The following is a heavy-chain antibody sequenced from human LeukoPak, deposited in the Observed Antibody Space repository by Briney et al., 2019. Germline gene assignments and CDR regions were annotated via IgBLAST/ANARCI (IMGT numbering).Heavy chain of an antibody. CDR3: AKAEGMGYNSPSDY. V-gene: IGHV3-9*03. CDR1: GFTFDDYA. CDR2: ISWNSGSI. Sequence: QAGGSLRLSCAASGFTFDDYAMHWVRQAPGKGLEWVSGISWNSGSIGYADSVKGRFTISRDNAKNSLYLQMNSLRAEDMALYYCAKAEGMGYNSPSDYWGQGTLVTVSS. D-gene: IGHD5-24*01. J-gene: IGHJ4*02.